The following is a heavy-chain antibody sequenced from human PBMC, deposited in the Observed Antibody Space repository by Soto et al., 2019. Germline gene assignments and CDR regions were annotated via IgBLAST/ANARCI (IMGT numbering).Heavy chain of an antibody. CDR2: IFYGGHT. CDR1: GDFLTTYY. CDR3: ARSPQYSSGWNGGFDY. D-gene: IGHD6-19*01. Sequence: PSETLSLTCDVSGDFLTTYYWNWIRQSPGKGLEGIGYIFYGGHTNYNPSLRGRATIPVDTSKNQFSLKLSSVTAADTAVYYCARSPQYSSGWNGGFDYWGQGTLVTVSS. V-gene: IGHV4-59*01. J-gene: IGHJ4*02.